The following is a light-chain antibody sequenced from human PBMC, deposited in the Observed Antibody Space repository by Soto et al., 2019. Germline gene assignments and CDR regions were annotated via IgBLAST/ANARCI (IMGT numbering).Light chain of an antibody. Sequence: IQLTPSPSFLSASVGDRVTNTCRASQGLTSYLAWYQQKPGKAPKLLIYAASTLQSGVPSRFSGSGSGTDYTLTIASLQPEDFATYYCQQLNGSPWTFGQGTKVDIK. CDR3: QQLNGSPWT. V-gene: IGKV1-9*01. J-gene: IGKJ1*01. CDR1: QGLTSY. CDR2: AAS.